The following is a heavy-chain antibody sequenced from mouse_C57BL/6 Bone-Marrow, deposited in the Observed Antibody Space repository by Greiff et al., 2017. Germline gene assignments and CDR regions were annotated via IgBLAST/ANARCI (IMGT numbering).Heavy chain of an antibody. CDR2: IFPGSGST. D-gene: IGHD2-1*01. V-gene: IGHV1-9*01. J-gene: IGHJ3*01. Sequence: QVQLQQSGAELMKPGASVKLSCKATGYTFTGYWIEWVKQRPGHGLEWIGEIFPGSGSTNYNEKFKGKATFTADTSSNTAYMQLSSLITEDSAIYYCARRRGLLFFAYWGQGTLVTVSA. CDR3: ARRRGLLFFAY. CDR1: GYTFTGYW.